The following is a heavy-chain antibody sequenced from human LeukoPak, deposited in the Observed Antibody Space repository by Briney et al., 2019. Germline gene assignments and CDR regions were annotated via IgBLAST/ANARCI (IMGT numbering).Heavy chain of an antibody. V-gene: IGHV3-74*01. Sequence: GGSLRPSCAASGFTFSNHAIHWVRQAPGKGLEWVSRINNDGSSISYADSVRGRFTISRDNAKNTLYLRMNSLRGDDTAVYYCARGGGYSGPIGVDYWGQGTLVTVSS. CDR2: INNDGSSI. CDR1: GFTFSNHA. CDR3: ARGGGYSGPIGVDY. D-gene: IGHD5-12*01. J-gene: IGHJ4*02.